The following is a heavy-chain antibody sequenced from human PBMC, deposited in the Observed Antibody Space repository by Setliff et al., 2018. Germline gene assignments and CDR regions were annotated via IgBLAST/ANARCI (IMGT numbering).Heavy chain of an antibody. CDR1: GDSISNSDYY. D-gene: IGHD6-25*01. CDR2: VYNTGTT. CDR3: VGRDFSGGDS. J-gene: IGHJ5*01. V-gene: IGHV4-39*02. Sequence: SETLSLTCIVAGDSISNSDYYWGWIRQPPGKGLEWIGRVYNTGTTNYNPSLKSRVTISISAETSNKSFSLNLFSVTAADTAVYYCVGRDFSGGDSWGHGTLVTVSS.